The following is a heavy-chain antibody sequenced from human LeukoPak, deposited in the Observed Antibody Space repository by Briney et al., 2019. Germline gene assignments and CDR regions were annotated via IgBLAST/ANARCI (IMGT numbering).Heavy chain of an antibody. J-gene: IGHJ3*02. CDR3: VSGYFFYFRAFDI. Sequence: ASVKVSCKTSGYTFTGYYMHWVRQAPGQGLEWMGWINPNSGGTNYAQKFQGRVTMTRDTSISTAYMELSRLRSDDTAVYYCVSGYFFYFRAFDIWGQGTMVTVSS. D-gene: IGHD3-22*01. CDR1: GYTFTGYY. V-gene: IGHV1-2*02. CDR2: INPNSGGT.